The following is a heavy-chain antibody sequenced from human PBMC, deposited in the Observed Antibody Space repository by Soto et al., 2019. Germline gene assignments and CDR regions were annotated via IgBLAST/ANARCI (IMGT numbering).Heavy chain of an antibody. CDR3: ARGDPKRITMVRGVIISSDFDY. D-gene: IGHD3-10*01. Sequence: QVQLQQWGAGLLKPSETLSLTCAVYGGSFSGYYWSWIRQPPGKGLEWIGEINHSGSTNYNPSLKRRVTISVDTSKNQFSLKLSSVTAADTAVYYCARGDPKRITMVRGVIISSDFDYWGQGTLVTVSS. CDR1: GGSFSGYY. J-gene: IGHJ4*02. V-gene: IGHV4-34*01. CDR2: INHSGST.